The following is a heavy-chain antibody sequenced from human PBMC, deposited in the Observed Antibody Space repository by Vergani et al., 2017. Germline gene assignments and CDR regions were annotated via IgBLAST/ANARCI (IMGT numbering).Heavy chain of an antibody. CDR3: ARDPYSSSSAIDY. CDR2: ISDSNSDV. Sequence: EVQLVESGGGLVKPGGSLRLSCAVSGFTFSTYSMNWVRQAPGKGLEWVSSISDSNSDVYYADSVEGRFTISRDNAKNSLYLQMNSLRVEDTAVYYCARDPYSSSSAIDYWAREPWSPSPQ. V-gene: IGHV3-21*01. J-gene: IGHJ4*02. CDR1: GFTFSTYS. D-gene: IGHD6-6*01.